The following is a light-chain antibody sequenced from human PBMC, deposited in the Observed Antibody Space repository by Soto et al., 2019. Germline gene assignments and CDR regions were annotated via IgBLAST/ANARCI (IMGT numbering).Light chain of an antibody. CDR3: QQRNNYPRAFT. CDR1: QGISNS. V-gene: IGKV1-9*01. J-gene: IGKJ4*01. CDR2: AAS. Sequence: DIQLTQSPSFLSESVGDRVTITCRASQGISNSLAWYQQKPGKPPNLLIYAASTLQNGVPSRFSGSGSGTECTLTISRLQPEDFATYYCQQRNNYPRAFTFGGGTKVEIK.